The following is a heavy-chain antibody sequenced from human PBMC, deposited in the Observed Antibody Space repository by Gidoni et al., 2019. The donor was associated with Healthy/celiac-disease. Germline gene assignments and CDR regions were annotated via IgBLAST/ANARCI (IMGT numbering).Heavy chain of an antibody. J-gene: IGHJ5*02. CDR3: TRDSSSWWIWFDP. Sequence: EVQLVVAGGVLVTPGRPLRLSCEASVVTFGAYAMSWFRQAPGKGLEWVGFIRSKAYGGTTEYAASVKGRFTISRDDSKSIAYLQMNSLKTEDTAVYYCTRDSSSWWIWFDPWGQGTLVTVSS. CDR1: VVTFGAYA. V-gene: IGHV3-49*05. CDR2: IRSKAYGGTT. D-gene: IGHD6-13*01.